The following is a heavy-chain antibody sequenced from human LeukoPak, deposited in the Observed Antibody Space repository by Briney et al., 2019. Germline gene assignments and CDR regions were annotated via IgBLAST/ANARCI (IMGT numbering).Heavy chain of an antibody. CDR3: ASLSGWYGVQIDY. J-gene: IGHJ4*02. Sequence: GGSLRLSCAASAFTFSGYSMNWVRQAPGKGLEWVSYISPSATTIYYADSVKGRFTISRDNAKNSLYLQMNSLRAEDTAVYYCASLSGWYGVQIDYWGQGTLVTVSS. CDR2: ISPSATTI. V-gene: IGHV3-48*01. CDR1: AFTFSGYS. D-gene: IGHD6-19*01.